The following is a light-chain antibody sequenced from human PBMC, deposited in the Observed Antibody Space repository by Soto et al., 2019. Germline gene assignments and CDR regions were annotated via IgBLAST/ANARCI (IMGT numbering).Light chain of an antibody. CDR1: SSNIGNNA. V-gene: IGLV1-36*01. Sequence: QSVLTQPPSVSDAPRQRVTISCSGSSSNIGNNAVNWYQQLPGKPPKLLIYYDDLLPSGVSDRFSGSKSGTSASLAISGLQSEDEADYYCAAWDDSLYGYVFGTGTKLTVL. CDR3: AAWDDSLYGYV. CDR2: YDD. J-gene: IGLJ1*01.